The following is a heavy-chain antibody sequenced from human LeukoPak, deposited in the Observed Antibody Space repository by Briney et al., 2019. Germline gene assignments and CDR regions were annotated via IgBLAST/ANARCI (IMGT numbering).Heavy chain of an antibody. D-gene: IGHD7-27*01. V-gene: IGHV4-4*07. J-gene: IGHJ4*02. CDR3: ARVSRNWDFDY. Sequence: SETLSLTCSVSGGSLNGYYWTWIRQPAGKGLEWIGRISTSGSTTYNPSLKSRVTMSVETPKNQFSLRLTSVTAADTAVYYCARVSRNWDFDYWGQGTLVTVSP. CDR1: GGSLNGYY. CDR2: ISTSGST.